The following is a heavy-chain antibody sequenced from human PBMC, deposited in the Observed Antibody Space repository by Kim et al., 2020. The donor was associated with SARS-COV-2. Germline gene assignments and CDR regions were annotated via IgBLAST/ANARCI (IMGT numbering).Heavy chain of an antibody. D-gene: IGHD3-10*01. CDR2: IHDNGGT. Sequence: SETLSLTCTVSGASVSSSYWSWIRQPPGKGVEWIGFIHDNGGTNYNPSLKSRVTISLDTSKNQVSLKVNSVTTADTAVYYCARGSGGYSSKLDFWGQGTL. CDR3: ARGSGGYSSKLDF. V-gene: IGHV4-59*02. J-gene: IGHJ4*02. CDR1: GASVSSSY.